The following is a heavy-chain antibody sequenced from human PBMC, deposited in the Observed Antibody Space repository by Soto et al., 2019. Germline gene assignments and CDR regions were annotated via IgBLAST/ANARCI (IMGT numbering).Heavy chain of an antibody. CDR3: ARQTMGTVTIDP. J-gene: IGHJ5*02. D-gene: IGHD4-17*01. Sequence: SETLSVTSTVADGSISSSGYYWGWISQPPGKGLEWIGSIYYSGSTYYNPSLKSRVTISVDTSKNQFSLKLSSVTAADTAVYYCARQTMGTVTIDPWGQGTLVTVSS. CDR2: IYYSGST. V-gene: IGHV4-39*01. CDR1: DGSISSSGYY.